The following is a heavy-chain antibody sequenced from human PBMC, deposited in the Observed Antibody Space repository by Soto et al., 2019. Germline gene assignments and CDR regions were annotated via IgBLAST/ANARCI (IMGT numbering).Heavy chain of an antibody. D-gene: IGHD3-10*01. V-gene: IGHV2-26*01. J-gene: IGHJ4*02. CDR2: IFSNDEK. CDR1: GFSLSNARMG. CDR3: ARIGVGINGDGFDY. Sequence: QVTLKESGPVLVKPTETLTLTCTVSGFSLSNARMGVSWIRQPPGKALEWLAHIFSNDEKSYSPSLKSRLAISQDTSKSQVVLTMTNMDPVDTATYYCARIGVGINGDGFDYWGQGTLVTVSS.